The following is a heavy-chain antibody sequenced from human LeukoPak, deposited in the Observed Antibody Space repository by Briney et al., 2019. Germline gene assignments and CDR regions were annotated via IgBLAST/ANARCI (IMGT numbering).Heavy chain of an antibody. J-gene: IGHJ4*02. CDR2: INGDRSTT. Sequence: GGSLRLSCAASGFTFSSYWMHWVRQAPRKRLVWVSRINGDRSTTSYADSVKGRFTISRDNAKNTLYLQMNSLRVEDTAVYYCARSRSSGFDSWGQGTLVTVSS. D-gene: IGHD1-26*01. V-gene: IGHV3-74*01. CDR1: GFTFSSYW. CDR3: ARSRSSGFDS.